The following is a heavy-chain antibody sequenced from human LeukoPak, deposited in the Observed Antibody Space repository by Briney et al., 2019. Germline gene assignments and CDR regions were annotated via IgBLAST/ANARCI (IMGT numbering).Heavy chain of an antibody. J-gene: IGHJ5*02. V-gene: IGHV3-23*01. D-gene: IGHD3-22*01. CDR2: ISAGDAAT. CDR3: TKDRDGSGFLVGDWFDP. Sequence: GGSLRLSCEASGLTFSTFAMSWVRQAPGKGPEWVSVISAGDAATYYSDSMKGRFTVSRDNSKNTLYLQMNDVGTEDTALYYCTKDRDGSGFLVGDWFDPWGQGTLVTVSS. CDR1: GLTFSTFA.